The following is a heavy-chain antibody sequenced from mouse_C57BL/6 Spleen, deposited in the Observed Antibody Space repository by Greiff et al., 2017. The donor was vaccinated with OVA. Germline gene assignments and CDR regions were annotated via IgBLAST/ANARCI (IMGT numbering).Heavy chain of an antibody. D-gene: IGHD1-1*01. J-gene: IGHJ2*01. V-gene: IGHV1-72*01. CDR1: GYTFTSYW. Sequence: QVQLQQPGAELVKPGASVKLSCKASGYTFTSYWMHWVKQRPGRGLEWIGRIDPNSGGTTYNEKFKSKATLTVVKPSSTAYMQLSSLTSEDSAVYYCAINYYGSSGALFDYWGQGTTLTVSS. CDR3: AINYYGSSGALFDY. CDR2: IDPNSGGT.